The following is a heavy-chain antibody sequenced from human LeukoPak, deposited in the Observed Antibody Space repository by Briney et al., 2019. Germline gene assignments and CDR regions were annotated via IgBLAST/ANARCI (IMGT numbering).Heavy chain of an antibody. CDR1: GFTFSSYA. D-gene: IGHD6-19*01. J-gene: IGHJ4*02. V-gene: IGHV3-23*01. Sequence: GGSLRLSCAASGFTFSSYAMSWVRQAPGKGLEWVSAIGGSGGSTYYADSVKGRFTISRDDSENTLYLLINSLRVEDTAVYYCAREEAPSGWYGTVDYWGQGTLVTVSS. CDR3: AREEAPSGWYGTVDY. CDR2: IGGSGGST.